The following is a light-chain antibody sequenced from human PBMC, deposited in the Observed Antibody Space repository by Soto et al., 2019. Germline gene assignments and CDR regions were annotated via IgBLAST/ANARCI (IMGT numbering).Light chain of an antibody. CDR1: QSISDF. V-gene: IGKV1-39*01. CDR2: AAS. CDR3: QQSYSTLLT. Sequence: DIQMTQSPSSLSASVGDRVTITCRASQSISDFLIWYQQKPGRAPKLLIYAASRLQSGVPSRFSGSGSGTDFTLTISSLQPEDFATYYCQQSYSTLLTFGQGTKLEIK. J-gene: IGKJ2*01.